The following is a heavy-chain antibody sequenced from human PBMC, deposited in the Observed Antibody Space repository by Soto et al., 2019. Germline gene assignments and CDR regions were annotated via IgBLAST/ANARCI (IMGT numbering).Heavy chain of an antibody. CDR1: GGTFSSYA. Sequence: QVQLVQSGAEVKKPGSSVKVSCKASGGTFSSYAISWVRQAPGQGLEWMGGIIPIFGTANYAQKFQGRVTITADESTRTAYMELSSLRSEDTAVYYCARSKAHDFWSGWDYYYGMDVWGQGTTVTVSS. CDR3: ARSKAHDFWSGWDYYYGMDV. V-gene: IGHV1-69*12. J-gene: IGHJ6*02. CDR2: IIPIFGTA. D-gene: IGHD3-3*01.